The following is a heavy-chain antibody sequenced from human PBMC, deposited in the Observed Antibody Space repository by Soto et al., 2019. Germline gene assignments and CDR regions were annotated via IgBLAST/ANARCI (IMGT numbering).Heavy chain of an antibody. V-gene: IGHV4-59*11. CDR1: GASISSHY. CDR3: ARHTATIRAGFDY. D-gene: IGHD4-17*01. CDR2: THYSGNT. J-gene: IGHJ4*02. Sequence: QVQLQESGPGLVRPSATLSLTCSVSGASISSHYWDWIRQPPGKGLEWIGYTHYSGNTNYHPSLTSRVTISLDTSRNQFSLKLSSVTAADTAVYYCARHTATIRAGFDYWGQGALVTVSS.